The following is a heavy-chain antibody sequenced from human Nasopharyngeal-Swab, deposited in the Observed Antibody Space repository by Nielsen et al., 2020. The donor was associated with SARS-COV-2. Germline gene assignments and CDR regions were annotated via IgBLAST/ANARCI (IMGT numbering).Heavy chain of an antibody. D-gene: IGHD3-3*01. CDR2: INHSGST. Sequence: SETLSLTCAVYGGSFSGYYWSWIRQPPGKGLEWIGEINHSGSTNYNPSLKSRVTISVDTSKNQFSLKLSSVTAADTAVYYCARDQRFLAGMDVWGQGTTVTASS. V-gene: IGHV4-34*01. CDR3: ARDQRFLAGMDV. CDR1: GGSFSGYY. J-gene: IGHJ6*02.